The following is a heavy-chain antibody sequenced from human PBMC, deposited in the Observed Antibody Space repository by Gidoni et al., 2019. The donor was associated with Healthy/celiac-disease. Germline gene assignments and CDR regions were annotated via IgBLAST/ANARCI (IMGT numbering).Heavy chain of an antibody. CDR3: ARDFGYSYGRPDY. Sequence: QVQLVESGGGVVQPGRSLRLSCAASGFTFSSYGMHWVRQAPGKGLEWVAVIWYDGSNKYYADSVKGRFTISRDNSKNTLYLQMNSLRAEDKAVYYCARDFGYSYGRPDYWGQGTLVTVSS. CDR2: IWYDGSNK. J-gene: IGHJ4*02. D-gene: IGHD5-18*01. CDR1: GFTFSSYG. V-gene: IGHV3-33*01.